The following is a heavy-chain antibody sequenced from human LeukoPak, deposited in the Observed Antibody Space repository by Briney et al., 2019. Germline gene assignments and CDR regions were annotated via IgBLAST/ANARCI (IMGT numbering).Heavy chain of an antibody. Sequence: GASVKVSFKSSVYTFTGYYMHWVRQAPGQELEWMGQINPNSGGTDYAQKFQGRVTMTRDTSISTAYMELTRLTSDDTAVYYCARGRASVLDCWGQGTLVTVSS. CDR2: INPNSGGT. J-gene: IGHJ4*02. CDR1: VYTFTGYY. CDR3: ARGRASVLDC. D-gene: IGHD2-21*01. V-gene: IGHV1-2*06.